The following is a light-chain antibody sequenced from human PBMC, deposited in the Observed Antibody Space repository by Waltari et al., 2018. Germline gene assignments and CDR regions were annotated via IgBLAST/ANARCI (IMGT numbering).Light chain of an antibody. CDR2: DVS. V-gene: IGLV2-11*01. CDR3: GSYAGSGTWV. Sequence: QSALTQPRSVSGSPGQSVTISCTGTSSDVGSYYYVSWYQQYPAKAPKLIIYDVSKRPSGVPDRFPGSQSGKTASLTISGLQAEDEANYYCGSYAGSGTWVFGGGTKLTVL. CDR1: SSDVGSYYY. J-gene: IGLJ3*02.